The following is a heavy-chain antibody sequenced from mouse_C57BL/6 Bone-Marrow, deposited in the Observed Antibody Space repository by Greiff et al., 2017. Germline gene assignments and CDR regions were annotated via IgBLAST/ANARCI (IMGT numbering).Heavy chain of an antibody. J-gene: IGHJ3*01. Sequence: VQLQQSGAELARPGASVKLSCKASGYTFTSYGISWVKQRTGQGLEWIGEIYPRSGNTYYNEKFKGKATLTADKSSSTAYMELRSLTSEDSAVYFCARSPLHRAWFAYWGQGTLVTVSA. V-gene: IGHV1-81*01. CDR3: ARSPLHRAWFAY. CDR2: IYPRSGNT. CDR1: GYTFTSYG. D-gene: IGHD1-1*01.